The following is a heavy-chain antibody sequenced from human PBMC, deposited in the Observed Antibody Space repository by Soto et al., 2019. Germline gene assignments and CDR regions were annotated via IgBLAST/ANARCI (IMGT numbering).Heavy chain of an antibody. V-gene: IGHV4-30-4*01. D-gene: IGHD4-17*01. CDR1: GGSISGGIYY. J-gene: IGHJ2*01. CDR3: AREIIPLTTDWYFDL. CDR2: IFHSGST. Sequence: QVQLQESGPGLVKPSETLSLTCTVSGGSISGGIYYWSWVRQSPGKGLGWIGYIFHSGSTFYNPSLGSRVTISVDTSKNQSSLRLSSVTAADTAVYYCAREIIPLTTDWYFDLWGRGTLVTVSS.